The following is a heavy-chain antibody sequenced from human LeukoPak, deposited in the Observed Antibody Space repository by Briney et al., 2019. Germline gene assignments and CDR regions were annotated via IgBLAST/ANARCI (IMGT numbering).Heavy chain of an antibody. CDR2: IYYSGST. CDR3: ARSPGVEMATIGVLPFDY. V-gene: IGHV4-39*07. D-gene: IGHD5-24*01. Sequence: PSETLSLTCTVSGGSIRSSSYYWGWIRQPPGKGLEWIGSIYYSGSTYYNPSLKSRVTISVDTSKNQFSLKLSSVTAADTAVYYCARSPGVEMATIGVLPFDYWGQGTLVTVSS. J-gene: IGHJ4*02. CDR1: GGSIRSSSYY.